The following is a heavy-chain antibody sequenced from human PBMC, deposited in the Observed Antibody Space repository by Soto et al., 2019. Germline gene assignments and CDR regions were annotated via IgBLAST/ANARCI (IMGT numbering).Heavy chain of an antibody. V-gene: IGHV3-15*07. CDR3: SHGYYQYFES. CDR1: GVTLSNVW. D-gene: IGHD5-18*01. J-gene: IGHJ4*02. Sequence: GGSLRLSCAVSGVTLSNVWMNWVRQAPVKGPEWVGRIKSKTDGGTVEYAAPVKDRFTISRDDSENTLYLQMNSLKTEDTAVYYCSHGYYQYFESWGQGTLVTVSS. CDR2: IKSKTDGGTV.